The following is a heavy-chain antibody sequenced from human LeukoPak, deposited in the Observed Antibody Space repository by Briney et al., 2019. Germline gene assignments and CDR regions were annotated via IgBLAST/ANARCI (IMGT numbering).Heavy chain of an antibody. CDR1: GLSFSNHW. Sequence: GGSLRLSCAASGLSFSNHWMHWVRQPPGKGLVWVSRINSDGSSTAYADSVKGRFTIYRDNAKNTLYLQMNSLRAEDTAVYYCTSDTVNTAVGIDYWGQGTLVTVSS. J-gene: IGHJ4*02. CDR3: TSDTVNTAVGIDY. V-gene: IGHV3-74*01. CDR2: INSDGSST. D-gene: IGHD5-18*01.